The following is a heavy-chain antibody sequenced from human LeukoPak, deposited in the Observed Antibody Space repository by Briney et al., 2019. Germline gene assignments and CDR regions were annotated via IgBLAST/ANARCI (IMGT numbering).Heavy chain of an antibody. CDR1: GFTFSSYA. D-gene: IGHD3-16*01. CDR2: ISGSGGSA. Sequence: PGGSLRLSCAASGFTFSSYAMSWVRQAPGKGLEWVSAISGSGGSAYYADSVKGRFTISRDNSKNTLYLQMNSLRAEGTAVYYCAKGVGGIYGWFDPWGQGTLVTVSS. CDR3: AKGVGGIYGWFDP. V-gene: IGHV3-23*01. J-gene: IGHJ5*02.